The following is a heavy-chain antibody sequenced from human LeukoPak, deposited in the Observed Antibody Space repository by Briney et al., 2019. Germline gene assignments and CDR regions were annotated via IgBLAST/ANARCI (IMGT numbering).Heavy chain of an antibody. CDR2: INRRSASI. CDR1: GFNFSCCS. V-gene: IGHV3-48*02. Sequence: PGGSLRLSCTASGFNFSCCSMNWVRQAPGKGLEWISFINRRSASIYYADSVKGRFTISRDNAKNSPYLQMNSLRDEDTAVYYCARDFGDWGQGTLVTVSS. J-gene: IGHJ4*02. CDR3: ARDFGD.